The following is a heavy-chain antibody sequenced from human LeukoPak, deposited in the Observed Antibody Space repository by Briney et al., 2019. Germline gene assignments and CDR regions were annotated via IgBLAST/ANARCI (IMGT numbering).Heavy chain of an antibody. CDR1: GLTFSTYW. CDR3: VRAGTSGPYDY. Sequence: GGSLRLSCAASGLTFSTYWMHWVRQAPGKGLVWVSHIDTGATTTRYADSVKGRFTISRDIAKNTLYLQMNSLRAEDTAVYYCVRAGTSGPYDYWGQGTLVTVSS. V-gene: IGHV3-74*01. J-gene: IGHJ4*02. D-gene: IGHD3-10*01. CDR2: IDTGATTT.